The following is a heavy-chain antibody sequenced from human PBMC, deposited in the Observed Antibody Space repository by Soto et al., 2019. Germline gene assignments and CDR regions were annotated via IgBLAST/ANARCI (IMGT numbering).Heavy chain of an antibody. J-gene: IGHJ5*02. D-gene: IGHD5-12*01. Sequence: SQTLSLTCAIPGDSVSSNTASWNWIRQSPSRGLEWLGRTYFRSKWYNDYAVSVKSRIIINPDTSNNQFSLQLNSVTPEDTAVYFCAKGDNLGPKTGYAFDPWGQGIMVTVCS. CDR1: GDSVSSNTAS. V-gene: IGHV6-1*01. CDR2: TYFRSKWYN. CDR3: AKGDNLGPKTGYAFDP.